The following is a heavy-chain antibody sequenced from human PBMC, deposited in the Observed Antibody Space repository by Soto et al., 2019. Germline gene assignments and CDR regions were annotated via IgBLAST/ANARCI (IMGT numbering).Heavy chain of an antibody. Sequence: SETLSLTCTVSGGSISSGGYYWSWIRQHPGKGLEWIGYIYYSGSTYYNPSLKSRVTISVDTSKNQFSLKLSSVTAADTAVYYCAREGYSYGSFSFDPWGQGTLVTVS. J-gene: IGHJ5*02. V-gene: IGHV4-31*03. CDR3: AREGYSYGSFSFDP. CDR1: GGSISSGGYY. D-gene: IGHD5-18*01. CDR2: IYYSGST.